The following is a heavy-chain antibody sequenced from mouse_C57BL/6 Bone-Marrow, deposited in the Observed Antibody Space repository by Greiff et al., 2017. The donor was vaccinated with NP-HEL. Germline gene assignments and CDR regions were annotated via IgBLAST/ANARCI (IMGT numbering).Heavy chain of an antibody. CDR1: GFTFSSYA. CDR3: ARDLLYYYGSSPFDY. Sequence: EVMLVESGGGLVKPGGSLKLSCAASGFTFSSYAMSWVRQTPEKRLEWVATISDGGSYTYYPDNVKGRFTISRDNAKNNLYLQMSHLKSEDTAMYYCARDLLYYYGSSPFDYWGQGTTLTVSS. V-gene: IGHV5-4*01. D-gene: IGHD1-1*01. CDR2: ISDGGSYT. J-gene: IGHJ2*01.